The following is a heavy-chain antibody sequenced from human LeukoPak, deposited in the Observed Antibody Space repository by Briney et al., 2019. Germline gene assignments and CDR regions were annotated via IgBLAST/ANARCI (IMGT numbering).Heavy chain of an antibody. CDR2: INKDGSET. V-gene: IGHV3-7*01. CDR3: ARLLPSSSRAFDI. Sequence: GGSLRLSCAASAFTFSDYWMTWVRQAPGKGLERVANINKDGSETYYVDSVKGRFTISRDNAENTLYLQMSNLRAEDTAVYYCARLLPSSSRAFDIWGQGTVVTVS. J-gene: IGHJ3*02. D-gene: IGHD2-2*01. CDR1: AFTFSDYW.